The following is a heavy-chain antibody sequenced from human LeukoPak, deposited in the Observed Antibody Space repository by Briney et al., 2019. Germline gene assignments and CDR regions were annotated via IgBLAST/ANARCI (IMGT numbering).Heavy chain of an antibody. CDR3: ARGFWTPHGDY. V-gene: IGHV4-34*01. Sequence: PSETLSLTCAVYGGSFGGYYWSWIRQPPGKGLEWIGEINYSGSTNYNPSLKSRVTISVDTSKNQFSLKLSSVTAADTAVFYCARGFWTPHGDYWGQGTLVTVSS. CDR2: INYSGST. D-gene: IGHD1-1*01. CDR1: GGSFGGYY. J-gene: IGHJ4*02.